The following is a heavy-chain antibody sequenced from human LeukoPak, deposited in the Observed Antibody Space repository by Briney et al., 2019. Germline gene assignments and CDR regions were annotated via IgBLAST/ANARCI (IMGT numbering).Heavy chain of an antibody. CDR2: IRGSSSYI. CDR3: ARSPPTDGDYYDY. J-gene: IGHJ4*02. D-gene: IGHD4-17*01. V-gene: IGHV3-21*01. Sequence: GGSLRLSCAASGFTFSSYSMNWVRQAPGKGLEWVSSIRGSSSYIYYADSVKGRFTISRDNSKNTLYLQMNSLRAEDTAVYYCARSPPTDGDYYDYWGQGTLVTVSS. CDR1: GFTFSSYS.